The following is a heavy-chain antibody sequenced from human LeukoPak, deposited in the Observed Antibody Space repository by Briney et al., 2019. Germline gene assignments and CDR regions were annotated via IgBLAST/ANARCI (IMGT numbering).Heavy chain of an antibody. D-gene: IGHD6-19*01. V-gene: IGHV3-23*01. Sequence: GGTLRLSCAASGFTFISYSMTWVRQAPGRGLEWVSPIAGSGAFTDYADSVKGRFTISSDNPKNTLCLQMNSLRAEATAVYYCAKRSAESSGYFDYWGQGTLVTVSS. CDR3: AKRSAESSGYFDY. CDR1: GFTFISYS. CDR2: IAGSGAFT. J-gene: IGHJ4*02.